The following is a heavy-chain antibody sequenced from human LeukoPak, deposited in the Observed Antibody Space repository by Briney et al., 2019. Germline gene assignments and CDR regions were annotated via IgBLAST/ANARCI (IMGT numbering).Heavy chain of an antibody. D-gene: IGHD6-19*01. V-gene: IGHV4-39*01. CDR3: AATYHYTSGGYDY. J-gene: IGHJ4*02. CDR2: IYFSGTT. CDR1: GGSISRSSYH. Sequence: PSETLSLTCTVSGGSISRSSYHWGWIRQPPGQGLEWIGSIYFSGTTFYNPSLKSRVTISVDTSKNQFSLKVSSVTAADTAVYHGAATYHYTSGGYDYWGQGTLVTVSS.